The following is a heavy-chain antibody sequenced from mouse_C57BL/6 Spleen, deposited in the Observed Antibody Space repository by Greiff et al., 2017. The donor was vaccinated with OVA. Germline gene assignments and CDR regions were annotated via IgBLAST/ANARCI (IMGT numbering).Heavy chain of an antibody. CDR1: GYTFTSYW. V-gene: IGHV1-64*01. D-gene: IGHD4-1*01. Sequence: LQESGAELVKPGASVKLSCKASGYTFTSYWMHWVKQRPGQGLEWIGMIHPNSGSTNYNEKFKSKATLTVDKSSSTAYMQLSSLTSEDSAVYYCARVALGRSDWGQGTTLTVSS. J-gene: IGHJ2*01. CDR3: ARVALGRSD. CDR2: IHPNSGST.